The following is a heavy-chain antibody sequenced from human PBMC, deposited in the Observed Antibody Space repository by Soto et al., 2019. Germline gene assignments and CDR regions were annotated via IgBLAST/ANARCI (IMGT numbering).Heavy chain of an antibody. V-gene: IGHV3-23*01. CDR1: GFTFSNYA. Sequence: EVHLLESGGGLVQPGGSLRLSCAASGFTFSNYAMSWVRQAPGKGLEWVSGIDGSGGSTYYADSVKGRFTVSRDNSKNTLYVQMNSLRAEDTGVYCCAKREGYGSVDYWGQGTLVAVSS. CDR3: AKREGYGSVDY. J-gene: IGHJ4*02. D-gene: IGHD1-1*01. CDR2: IDGSGGST.